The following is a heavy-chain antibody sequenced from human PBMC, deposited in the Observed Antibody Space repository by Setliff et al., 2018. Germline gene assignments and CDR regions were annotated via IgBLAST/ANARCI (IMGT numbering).Heavy chain of an antibody. D-gene: IGHD5-18*01. CDR3: ARRGYGGYIYGSFDS. Sequence: GESLKISCEGSGYSFTSYWIGWVRQMPGKGPEWMGIIYPGDSDTTYSPSFQGQVTISVDKSLSTAYLQWSSLKASDSGKYYCARRGYGGYIYGSFDSWGQGTLVTVSS. J-gene: IGHJ5*01. CDR2: IYPGDSDT. V-gene: IGHV5-51*01. CDR1: GYSFTSYW.